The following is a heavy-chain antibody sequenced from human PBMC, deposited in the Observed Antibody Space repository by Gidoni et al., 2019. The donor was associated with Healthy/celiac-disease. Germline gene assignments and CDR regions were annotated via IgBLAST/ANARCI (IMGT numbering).Heavy chain of an antibody. CDR2: ISGSGGST. D-gene: IGHD3-10*01. Sequence: EVQLLESGGGLVQPGGSLRLSCAAYGFTFSSYAMRWVRQALGKGLEWVSAISGSGGSTYYADSVKGRFTISRDNSKNTLYLQMNSLRAEDTAVYYCAKHPLMVRGVIDHYWGQGTLVTVSS. V-gene: IGHV3-23*01. CDR1: GFTFSSYA. J-gene: IGHJ4*02. CDR3: AKHPLMVRGVIDHY.